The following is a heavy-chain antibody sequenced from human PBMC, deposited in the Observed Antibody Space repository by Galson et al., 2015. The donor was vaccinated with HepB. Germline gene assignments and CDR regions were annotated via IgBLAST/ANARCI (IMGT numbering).Heavy chain of an antibody. J-gene: IGHJ4*02. D-gene: IGHD1-7*01. CDR2: ISYDGSNK. Sequence: SLRLSCAASGFTFSSYAMHWVRQAPGKGLEWVAVISYDGSNKYYADSVKGRFTISRDNSKNTLYLQMNSLRAEDTAVYYCARDSPHNWNYGLFDYWGQGTLVTVSS. CDR1: GFTFSSYA. CDR3: ARDSPHNWNYGLFDY. V-gene: IGHV3-30-3*01.